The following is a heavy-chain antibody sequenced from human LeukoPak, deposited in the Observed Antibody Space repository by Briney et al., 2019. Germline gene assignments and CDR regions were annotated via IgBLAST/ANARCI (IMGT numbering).Heavy chain of an antibody. Sequence: SETLSLTCAVYGGSFSGYYWSWIRQPPGKGLEWIGEINHSGSTNYNPSLKSRVTISVDTSKNQFSLKLSSVTAADTAVYYCASLTVTKYYYYYYMDVWGKGTTVTVSS. D-gene: IGHD4-17*01. CDR2: INHSGST. V-gene: IGHV4-34*01. J-gene: IGHJ6*03. CDR3: ASLTVTKYYYYYYMDV. CDR1: GGSFSGYY.